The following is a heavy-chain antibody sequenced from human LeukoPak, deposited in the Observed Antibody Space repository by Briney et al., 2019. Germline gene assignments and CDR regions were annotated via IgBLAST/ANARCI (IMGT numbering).Heavy chain of an antibody. D-gene: IGHD3-22*01. CDR1: GFTFSSYG. CDR3: AKDLPLNYYDSSGYFQGFDY. V-gene: IGHV3-30*02. CDR2: IRYDGSNK. J-gene: IGHJ4*02. Sequence: GGSLRLSCAASGFTFSSYGMHWVRQAPGKGLEWVAFIRYDGSNKYYANSVKGRFTISRDNSKNTLYLQMNSLRAEDTAVYYCAKDLPLNYYDSSGYFQGFDYWGQGTLVTVSS.